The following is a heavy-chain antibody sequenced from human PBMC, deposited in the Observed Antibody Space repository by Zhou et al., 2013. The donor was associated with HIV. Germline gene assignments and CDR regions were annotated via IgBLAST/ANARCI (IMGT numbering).Heavy chain of an antibody. CDR3: ARTAQGYGDYDYYYYMDV. CDR1: GGTFSSYA. Sequence: QVQLVQSGAEVKKPGSSVKVSCKASGGTFSSYAISWVRQAPGQGLEWMGRIIPILGIANYAQKFQGRVTITADKSTSTAYMELSSLRSEDTAVYYCARTAQGYGDYDYYYYMDVWGQRGPRVTVSS. D-gene: IGHD4-17*01. J-gene: IGHJ6*03. V-gene: IGHV1-69*04. CDR2: IIPILGIA.